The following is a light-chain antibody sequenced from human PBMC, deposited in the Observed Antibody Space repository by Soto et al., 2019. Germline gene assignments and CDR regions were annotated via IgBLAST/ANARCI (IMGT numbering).Light chain of an antibody. CDR3: LQRSTLPWA. CDR1: PAIASF. CDR2: GAS. V-gene: IGKV1-9*01. J-gene: IGKJ1*01. Sequence: IQLTQSPSSLSASVGDRVTITCRASPAIASFLAWYQQKPGTAPKLLIYGASTLQSGVPSRFSGSRSGTDYTLTIASLQPEDFATYFCLQRSTLPWAFGQGTKVDIK.